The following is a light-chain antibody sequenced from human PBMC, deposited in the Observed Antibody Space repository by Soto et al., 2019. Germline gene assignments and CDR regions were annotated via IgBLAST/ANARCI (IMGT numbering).Light chain of an antibody. Sequence: EIVSTQSPATLSLSPGERATLSCRASQSVGSYLVWYQQKPGRAPRLLIYDASNRATGIPARFSGSGSGTDFTLTISSLEPEDFAVYYCQQRSNWPLTFGGGTKVGIK. V-gene: IGKV3-11*01. CDR3: QQRSNWPLT. CDR1: QSVGSY. J-gene: IGKJ4*01. CDR2: DAS.